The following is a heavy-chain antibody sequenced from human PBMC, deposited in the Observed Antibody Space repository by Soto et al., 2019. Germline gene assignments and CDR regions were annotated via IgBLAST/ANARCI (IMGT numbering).Heavy chain of an antibody. D-gene: IGHD2-15*01. Sequence: EVQLLESGGGVVQPGGSLRLSCAASGFTFSSYVMTWVRQAPGEGLEWVSTISARGDATYHADSVRGRFTISRDNSKSTLYLQMGSLRADDTALYFCATRYCSGGTCYFESWGQGTLVAVSS. J-gene: IGHJ4*02. CDR1: GFTFSSYV. CDR2: ISARGDAT. V-gene: IGHV3-23*01. CDR3: ATRYCSGGTCYFES.